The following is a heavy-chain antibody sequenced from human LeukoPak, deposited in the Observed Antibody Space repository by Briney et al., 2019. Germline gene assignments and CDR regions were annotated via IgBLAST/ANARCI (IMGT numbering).Heavy chain of an antibody. CDR3: AKRGSNTWSDFDY. J-gene: IGHJ4*02. CDR2: IYYSGIT. V-gene: IGHV4-59*08. Sequence: SETLSLTCTVSGGSISTYYWSWIRQPPGKGLEWIGYIYYSGITNYNPSLKSRATISVDTSKNQFSLKLNSVTAADTAVYYCAKRGSNTWSDFDYWGQGTLVTVSS. D-gene: IGHD6-13*01. CDR1: GGSISTYY.